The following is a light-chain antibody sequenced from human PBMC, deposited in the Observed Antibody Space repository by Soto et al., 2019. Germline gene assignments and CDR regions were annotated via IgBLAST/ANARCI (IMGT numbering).Light chain of an antibody. CDR2: GAS. V-gene: IGKV3-20*01. Sequence: VRTQTQHTLPVPLGQPASISCRSSQSLVYSDGNTYLNWFQQKPGQAPRFLIYGASSRATGIPDRFSGSGSGTDFTLTISRLEPEDFAVYYCQQYGSSPTTFG. CDR1: QSLVYSDGNTY. CDR3: QQYGSSPTT. J-gene: IGKJ2*01.